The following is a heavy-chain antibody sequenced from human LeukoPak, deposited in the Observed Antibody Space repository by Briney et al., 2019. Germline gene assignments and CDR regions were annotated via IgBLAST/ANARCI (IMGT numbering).Heavy chain of an antibody. Sequence: GGSLRLSCAASGFTFSSYAMSWVRQAPGKGLEWVSAISGSGGSAYYADSVKGRFTISRDNSKNTLYLQMNSLRAEDTAVYYCAKDTVASSGYYFDYWGQGTLVTVSS. D-gene: IGHD6-19*01. CDR1: GFTFSSYA. V-gene: IGHV3-23*01. CDR3: AKDTVASSGYYFDY. J-gene: IGHJ4*02. CDR2: ISGSGGSA.